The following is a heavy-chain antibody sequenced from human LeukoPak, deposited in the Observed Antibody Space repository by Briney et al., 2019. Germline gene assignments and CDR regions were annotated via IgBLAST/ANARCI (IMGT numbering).Heavy chain of an antibody. V-gene: IGHV3-30*18. CDR1: GFTFSSYG. CDR2: ISYDGSNK. CDR3: AKADYYDSSGSPDY. Sequence: PGGSLRVSCAASGFTFSSYGMHWVRQAPGKGLEWVAVISYDGSNKYYADSVKGRFTISRDNSKNTLYLQMNSLRAEDTAVYYCAKADYYDSSGSPDYWGQGTLVTVSS. D-gene: IGHD3-22*01. J-gene: IGHJ4*02.